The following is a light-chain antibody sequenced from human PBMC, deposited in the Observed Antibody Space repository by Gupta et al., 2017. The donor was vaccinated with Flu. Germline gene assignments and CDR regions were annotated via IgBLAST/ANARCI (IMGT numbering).Light chain of an antibody. J-gene: IGKJ5*01. V-gene: IGKV4-1*01. Sequence: GERATINCKTSHNILHSINNKEYLAWYQQKPGQPPKLLLYWASTRQSGVPDRFSGSGSGTDFTLTISSVEPDDVGIYYCQQYISTPPTFGQGTRLEIK. CDR3: QQYISTPPT. CDR1: HNILHSINNKEY. CDR2: WAS.